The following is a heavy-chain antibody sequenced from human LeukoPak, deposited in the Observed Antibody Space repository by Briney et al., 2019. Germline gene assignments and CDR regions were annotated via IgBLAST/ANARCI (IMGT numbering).Heavy chain of an antibody. V-gene: IGHV3-30*02. CDR2: IRYDGSNK. J-gene: IGHJ4*02. CDR3: AKEIWPTVTTPGWTYFDY. D-gene: IGHD4-17*01. Sequence: QAGGSLRLSCAASGFTFSSYGMHWVRQAPGKGLEWVAFIRYDGSNKYYADSVKGRFTISRDNSKNTLYVQMNSLRAEDTAVYYCAKEIWPTVTTPGWTYFDYWAREPWSPSPQ. CDR1: GFTFSSYG.